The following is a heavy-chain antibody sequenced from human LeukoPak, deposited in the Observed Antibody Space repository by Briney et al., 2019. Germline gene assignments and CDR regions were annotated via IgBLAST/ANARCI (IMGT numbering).Heavy chain of an antibody. D-gene: IGHD3-10*01. CDR1: GFTFSSYD. J-gene: IGHJ3*02. CDR3: AKSNGYGLVDI. CDR2: ISGSGGST. Sequence: PGGSLRLSCAASGFTFSSYDMTWVRQAPGKGLEWVSVISGSGGSTYYADSVKGRFTISRDNSKNTLYLQMNSLRAEDTAVYYCAKSNGYGLVDIWGQGTMVTVSS. V-gene: IGHV3-23*01.